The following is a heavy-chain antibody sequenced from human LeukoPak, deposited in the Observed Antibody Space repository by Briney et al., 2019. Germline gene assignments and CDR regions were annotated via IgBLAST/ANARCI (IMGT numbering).Heavy chain of an antibody. Sequence: GGSLRLSCAASGFTFSTSWMQWVRQAPGKGLVWVSRIKSDGSSTSYADSVKGRLTISRDSAKNTLFLQMDSLRAEDTAVYYCARAAYGTSSFGYWGQGTLVTAS. CDR2: IKSDGSST. V-gene: IGHV3-74*01. CDR1: GFTFSTSW. CDR3: ARAAYGTSSFGY. J-gene: IGHJ4*02. D-gene: IGHD6-6*01.